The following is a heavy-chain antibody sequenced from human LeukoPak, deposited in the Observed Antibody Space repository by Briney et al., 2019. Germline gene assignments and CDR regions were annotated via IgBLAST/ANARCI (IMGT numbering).Heavy chain of an antibody. CDR2: IYHSGST. J-gene: IGHJ5*02. CDR1: GGSISSSNW. Sequence: SGTLSLTCAVSGGSISSSNWWSWVRPPPGKGLEWIGEIYHSGSTNYNPSLKSRVTISVDKSKNQFSLKLSSVTAADTAVYYCARGFGGVRGVIIRDRLGWFDPWGQGTLVTVSS. V-gene: IGHV4-4*02. D-gene: IGHD3-10*01. CDR3: ARGFGGVRGVIIRDRLGWFDP.